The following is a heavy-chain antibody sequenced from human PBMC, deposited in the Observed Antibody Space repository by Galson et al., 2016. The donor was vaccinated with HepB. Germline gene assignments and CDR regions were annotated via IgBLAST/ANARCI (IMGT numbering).Heavy chain of an antibody. CDR3: AHGMASLYPMEVMGDPLAFDV. V-gene: IGHV2-5*02. D-gene: IGHD2-21*01. CDR1: GFSLTTDGVG. Sequence: PALVKPTQTLTLTCSFSGFSLTTDGVGVAWIRQPPGKALEWLALIYWDGDERYNPLLKSRLTITKDTSKNQVLLKMINVDPMDTATYFCAHGMASLYPMEVMGDPLAFDVWGQGALVTVSS. J-gene: IGHJ4*02. CDR2: IYWDGDE.